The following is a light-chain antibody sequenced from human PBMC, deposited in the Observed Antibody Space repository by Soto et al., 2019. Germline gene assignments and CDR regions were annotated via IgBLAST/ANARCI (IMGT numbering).Light chain of an antibody. CDR3: QQFNTYPLT. CDR1: QGINDY. CDR2: AAS. J-gene: IGKJ4*01. V-gene: IGKV1-9*01. Sequence: DIQLTQSPSFLSASVGDRVTITCRASQGINDYLAWYQQKPGKAPKLLIYAASTLQSEVPSRFSGSASGTEFNLTISSMQPEDFATYFCQQFNTYPLTFGGVTKVEV.